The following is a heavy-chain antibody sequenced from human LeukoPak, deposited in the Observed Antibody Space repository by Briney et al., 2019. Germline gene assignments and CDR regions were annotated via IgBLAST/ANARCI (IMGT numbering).Heavy chain of an antibody. D-gene: IGHD3-16*01. CDR3: AKPPSSLARGSHIDY. V-gene: IGHV3-23*01. CDR2: ISGSGDNT. Sequence: GGSLRLSCAASGFTFSSYAMSWVRQAPGKGLEWVSGISGSGDNTYYAGSVKGRFTISRDNSKSTLYLQMHGLRAEDTAVYYCAKPPSSLARGSHIDYWGQGTLVTVSS. J-gene: IGHJ4*02. CDR1: GFTFSSYA.